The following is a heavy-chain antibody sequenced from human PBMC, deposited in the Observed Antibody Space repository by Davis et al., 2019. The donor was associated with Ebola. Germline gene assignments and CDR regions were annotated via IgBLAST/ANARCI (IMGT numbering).Heavy chain of an antibody. J-gene: IGHJ6*03. CDR2: ISPSGGDS. CDR1: GYTFSNYY. Sequence: ASVKVSCKAFGYTFSNYYIHWVRQAPGQGLEWLGMISPSGGDSTTAQKFQGRVTTTRDTSTNTIYMELSSLTSQDTAVYFCSKERGTLTGYYMDVWGKGTTVTVSS. CDR3: SKERGTLTGYYMDV. V-gene: IGHV1-46*01. D-gene: IGHD2-8*01.